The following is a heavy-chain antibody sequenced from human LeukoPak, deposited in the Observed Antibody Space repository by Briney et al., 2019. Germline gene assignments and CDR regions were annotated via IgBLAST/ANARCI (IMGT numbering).Heavy chain of an antibody. V-gene: IGHV3-21*01. CDR2: IMSSGSYI. D-gene: IGHD3-9*01. Sequence: PAGCMRLSCAASGFTFSSYSMNWVRQAPGKGLEWVSSIMSSGSYIYYADSVKGRFTISRDNAKNSLYLQMNSLRAEDTAVYYCAGDYDILTGYSEGDYWGQGTLVTVSS. CDR1: GFTFSSYS. CDR3: AGDYDILTGYSEGDY. J-gene: IGHJ4*02.